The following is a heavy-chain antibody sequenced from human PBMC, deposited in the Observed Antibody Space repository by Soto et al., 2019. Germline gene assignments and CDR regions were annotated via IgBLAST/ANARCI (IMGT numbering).Heavy chain of an antibody. CDR2: ISGSGFKK. Sequence: GGSLRLSCAASGLIFENFGMSWVRQAPGKGLEWISSISGSGFKKYYADSVKGRFTISRDNSKSTVYLELNNLSAEDTAVYHCAKNQGVELVPLATVDWFDPWGQGSVGTVSS. J-gene: IGHJ5*02. CDR1: GLIFENFG. V-gene: IGHV3-23*01. D-gene: IGHD1-26*01. CDR3: AKNQGVELVPLATVDWFDP.